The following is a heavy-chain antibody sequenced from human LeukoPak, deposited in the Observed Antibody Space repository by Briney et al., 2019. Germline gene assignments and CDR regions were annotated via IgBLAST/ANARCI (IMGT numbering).Heavy chain of an antibody. CDR2: IIPIFGTA. J-gene: IGHJ6*03. CDR3: ARGMRNSSGWYTDYYYYMDV. Sequence: SVKVSCKASGGTFSSYAISWVRQAPGQGLEWMGGIIPIFGTANYAQKFQGRVTITTDESTSTAYMELSSLRSEDTAVYYCARGMRNSSGWYTDYYYYMDVWGKGTTATVSS. D-gene: IGHD6-19*01. CDR1: GGTFSSYA. V-gene: IGHV1-69*05.